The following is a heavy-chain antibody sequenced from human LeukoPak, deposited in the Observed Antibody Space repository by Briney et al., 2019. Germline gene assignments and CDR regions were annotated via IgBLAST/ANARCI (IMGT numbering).Heavy chain of an antibody. V-gene: IGHV1-2*04. J-gene: IGHJ6*02. CDR3: ARGAVAGYYYYGMDV. CDR2: INPNSGGT. Sequence: ASVKVSCKASGYTFTGYYMHWVRQAPGQGLEWTGWINPNSGGTNYAQKFQGWVTMTRDTSISTAYMELSRLRSDDTAVYYCARGAVAGYYYYGMDVWGQGTTVTVSS. D-gene: IGHD6-19*01. CDR1: GYTFTGYY.